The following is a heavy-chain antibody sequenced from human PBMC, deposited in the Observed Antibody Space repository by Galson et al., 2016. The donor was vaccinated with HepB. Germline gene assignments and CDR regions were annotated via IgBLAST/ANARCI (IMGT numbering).Heavy chain of an antibody. V-gene: IGHV3-30*18. D-gene: IGHD3-9*01. CDR3: AKNDILTGYSAFDY. CDR2: ISYDGSKK. Sequence: SLRLSCAASGFTFSSYGMHWVRQAPGKGLEWVAVISYDGSKKYYADSAKGRFTISRDNSKNTLYLQMNSLRAEDTALYYCAKNDILTGYSAFDYWGQGTLVTVSS. CDR1: GFTFSSYG. J-gene: IGHJ4*02.